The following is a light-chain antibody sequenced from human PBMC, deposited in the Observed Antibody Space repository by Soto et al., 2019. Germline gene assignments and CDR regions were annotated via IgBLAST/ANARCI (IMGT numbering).Light chain of an antibody. V-gene: IGKV3-15*01. J-gene: IGKJ4*01. CDR3: QQYNVWPLS. Sequence: EIVMTQSPATLSVSPGERATLSCRASQSVSSNLTWYQQKPGQTPKVLIYVASTRATGIPARFSGSVSGTEFTLTISSLQSEDFAVYYCQQYNVWPLSFGGGTKVEFK. CDR1: QSVSSN. CDR2: VAS.